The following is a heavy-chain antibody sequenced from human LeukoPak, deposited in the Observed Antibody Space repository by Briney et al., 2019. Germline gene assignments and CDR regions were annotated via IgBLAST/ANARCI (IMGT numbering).Heavy chain of an antibody. CDR3: AKDRRIPRYYFDY. CDR2: IDSSGGST. Sequence: GGSLRLSCAASGFTFNNYATSWVRQAPGKGLEWVSAIDSSGGSTYYADSVKGRFTISRDNSKNTLYMQMNSLRAEDTGIYYCAKDRRIPRYYFDYWGQGTLVTVSS. V-gene: IGHV3-23*01. CDR1: GFTFNNYA. J-gene: IGHJ4*02.